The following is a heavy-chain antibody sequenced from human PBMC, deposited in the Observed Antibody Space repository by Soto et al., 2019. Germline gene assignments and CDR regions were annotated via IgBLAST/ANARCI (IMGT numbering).Heavy chain of an antibody. J-gene: IGHJ4*02. CDR1: GFTFSSYG. CDR2: ISYDGSNK. D-gene: IGHD3-3*01. CDR3: AKTKRFLV. V-gene: IGHV3-30*18. Sequence: GGSLRLSCAASGFTFSSYGMHWVRQAPGKGLEWVAVISYDGSNKYYADSVKGRFTISRDNSKNTLYLQMNSLRAEDTAVYYCAKTKRFLVWGQGTLVTVSS.